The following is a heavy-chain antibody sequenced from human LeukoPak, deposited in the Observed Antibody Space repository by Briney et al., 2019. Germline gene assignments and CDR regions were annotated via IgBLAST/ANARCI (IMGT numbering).Heavy chain of an antibody. CDR3: ARQGRGQSGSYDY. V-gene: IGHV4-59*08. CDR2: IYYSGSI. D-gene: IGHD1-26*01. Sequence: SETLSLTCTVSGGSISSYYWSWIRQPPGKGLEWIGYIYYSGSINYNPSLKSRVTISVDTSKNQFSLKLSSVTAADTAVYYCARQGRGQSGSYDYWGQGTLVTVSS. CDR1: GGSISSYY. J-gene: IGHJ4*02.